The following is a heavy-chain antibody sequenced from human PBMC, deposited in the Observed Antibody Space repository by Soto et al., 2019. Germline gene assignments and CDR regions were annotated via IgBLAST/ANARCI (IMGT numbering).Heavy chain of an antibody. Sequence: QVQLQQWGAGLLKPSETLSLTCAVYGGSFSGYFWTWIRQPPGKGLERIGEINHSGSTNYNPSLKSRVTISVDASENQFSLRLTSVTAADTAVYYCVRGQWLPRGEYWGQGTLVTVSS. V-gene: IGHV4-34*01. D-gene: IGHD6-19*01. CDR3: VRGQWLPRGEY. CDR2: INHSGST. J-gene: IGHJ4*02. CDR1: GGSFSGYF.